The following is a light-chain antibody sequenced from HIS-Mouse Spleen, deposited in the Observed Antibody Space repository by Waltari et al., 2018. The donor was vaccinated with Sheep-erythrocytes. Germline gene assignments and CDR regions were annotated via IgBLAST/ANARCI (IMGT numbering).Light chain of an antibody. V-gene: IGLV2-11*01. J-gene: IGLJ1*01. CDR3: CSYAGSYNHV. CDR2: DVS. Sequence: QSALTQPRSVSGSPGQSVTIPFTGTSSAAGAYNYFSRYQQHPGKAPKLMIYDVSKRPSGVPDRLSGSKSGNTASLTISGLQAEDEADYYCCSYAGSYNHVFATGTKVTVL. CDR1: SSAAGAYNY.